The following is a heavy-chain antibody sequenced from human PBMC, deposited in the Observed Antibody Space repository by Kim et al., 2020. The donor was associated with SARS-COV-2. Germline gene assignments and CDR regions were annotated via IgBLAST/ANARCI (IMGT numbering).Heavy chain of an antibody. CDR3: ARDQSGNCGPDF. D-gene: IGHD1-20*01. CDR1: GYTFIGHY. V-gene: IGHV1-2*02. CDR2: VTPNSGGT. Sequence: ASVKVSCKTSGYTFIGHYIHWVRQAPGQGLEWMGWVTPNSGGTIYAQRFQGRVTMTRDTSTSTAYMELSSLTSDDTAVYYCARDQSGNCGPDFWGQGTLVTVS. J-gene: IGHJ4*02.